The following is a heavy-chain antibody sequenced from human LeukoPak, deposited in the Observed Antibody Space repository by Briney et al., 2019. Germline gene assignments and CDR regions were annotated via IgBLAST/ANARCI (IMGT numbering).Heavy chain of an antibody. CDR2: ISGSGGST. CDR3: AEVGSVAAAGTYHVDY. Sequence: GGSLRLSCAASGFTFSSYAMSWVRQAPGKGLEWVSAISGSGGSTYYADSVKGRFTISRDNSKNTLYLQMNSLRAEDTAVYYCAEVGSVAAAGTYHVDYWGQGTLVTVSS. V-gene: IGHV3-23*01. J-gene: IGHJ4*02. CDR1: GFTFSSYA. D-gene: IGHD6-13*01.